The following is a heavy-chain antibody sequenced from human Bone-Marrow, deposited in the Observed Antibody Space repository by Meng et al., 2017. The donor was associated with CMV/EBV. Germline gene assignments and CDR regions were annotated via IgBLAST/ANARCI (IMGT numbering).Heavy chain of an antibody. CDR1: ISTGSYN. D-gene: IGHD3-3*01. J-gene: IGHJ4*02. CDR3: ARHIRGNFWSGTSSFYFDY. CDR2: IYHNGST. Sequence: ISTGSYNWGWTRQTPGKGLKWIGGIYHNGSTYYNPSLKSRVTISVDTSKNHFSLKLSSVTAADMAMYYCARHIRGNFWSGTSSFYFDYWGQGTLVTVSS. V-gene: IGHV4-39*01.